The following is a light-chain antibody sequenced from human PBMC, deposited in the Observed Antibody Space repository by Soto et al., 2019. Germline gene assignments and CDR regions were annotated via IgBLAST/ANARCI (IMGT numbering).Light chain of an antibody. Sequence: EIVLTQSPGTLSLSPGERATLSCRASQSVSNNYLAWYQQKPGQAPRLLIYGASTRATDMPGKFSGRGSGTEFTLTISSLQSEDYGVYYCQQYRTWPRTFGQGTKVDIK. J-gene: IGKJ1*01. V-gene: IGKV3-15*01. CDR1: QSVSNN. CDR3: QQYRTWPRT. CDR2: GAS.